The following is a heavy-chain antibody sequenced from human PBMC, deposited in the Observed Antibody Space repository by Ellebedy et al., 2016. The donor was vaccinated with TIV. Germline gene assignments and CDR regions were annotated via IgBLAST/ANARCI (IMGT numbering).Heavy chain of an antibody. CDR3: ARRSSYWSALDF. J-gene: IGHJ4*02. D-gene: IGHD6-19*01. V-gene: IGHV4-39*02. CDR2: IYYSGRT. Sequence: MPSETLSLTCTVSGGSISGSDYYWGWIRQSPGKGLEWIASIYYSGRTYYTPSLRSRLTISVDTANNHFSLKLTSVTAADTAVYYCARRSSYWSALDFWGQGTLATVSS. CDR1: GGSISGSDYY.